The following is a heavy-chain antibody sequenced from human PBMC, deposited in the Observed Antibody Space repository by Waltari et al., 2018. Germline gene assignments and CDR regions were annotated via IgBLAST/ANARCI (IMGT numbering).Heavy chain of an antibody. CDR3: AGIRRGFWFFDL. D-gene: IGHD3-10*01. CDR2: VSGDSGYI. J-gene: IGHJ2*01. CDR1: GMTFTPYI. Sequence: EVQLVESGGGLVQPGGSLRLSCAASGMTFTPYIMNWVRQAPGKGLEWISYVSGDSGYIYYADSVRGRFTISRDNAQNSMYLQMNNLRADDTAVYYCAGIRRGFWFFDLWGRGTLVTVSS. V-gene: IGHV3-48*04.